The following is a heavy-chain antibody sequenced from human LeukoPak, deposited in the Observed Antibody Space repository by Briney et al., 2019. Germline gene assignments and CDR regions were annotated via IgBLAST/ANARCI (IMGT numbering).Heavy chain of an antibody. V-gene: IGHV3-7*01. D-gene: IGHD3-22*01. Sequence: PGGSLRLSCAASGFTFTNYWMSWVRQAPGKGLEWLAKINQDGSEIYYVDSVKGRFTISRDNGKNSLYLQVNSLRADDTAVYYCARDQVSMIVVRTTNWFFDLWGRGTLVTVSS. CDR3: ARDQVSMIVVRTTNWFFDL. CDR2: INQDGSEI. J-gene: IGHJ2*01. CDR1: GFTFTNYW.